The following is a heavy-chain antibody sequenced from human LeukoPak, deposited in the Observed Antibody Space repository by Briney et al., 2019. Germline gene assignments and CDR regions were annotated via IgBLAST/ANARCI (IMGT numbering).Heavy chain of an antibody. V-gene: IGHV3-30*18. D-gene: IGHD6-13*01. CDR1: GFTFSSYG. Sequence: GRSLRLSCAASGFTFSSYGMHWVRQAPGKGLEWVAVISYDGSNKYYADSVKGRFTISRDNSKNMLYLQMNSLRAEYTAVYYCAKGSSWYYYYYGMDVWGKGTTVTVSS. CDR3: AKGSSWYYYYYGMDV. J-gene: IGHJ6*04. CDR2: ISYDGSNK.